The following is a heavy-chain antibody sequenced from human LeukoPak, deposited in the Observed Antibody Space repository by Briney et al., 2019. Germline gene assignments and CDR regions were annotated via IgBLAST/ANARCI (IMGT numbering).Heavy chain of an antibody. CDR2: IYSGGST. V-gene: IGHV3-53*01. J-gene: IGHJ4*02. D-gene: IGHD4-23*01. CDR3: ARWTTVVTHFDS. Sequence: GGSLRLSCAASGFTVSSNYMNRVRQAPGKGLEWVSVIYSGGSTYYADSVKGRFTISRDNSKNTLYLQMNSLRAEDTAVYYCARWTTVVTHFDSWGQGTLVTVSS. CDR1: GFTVSSNY.